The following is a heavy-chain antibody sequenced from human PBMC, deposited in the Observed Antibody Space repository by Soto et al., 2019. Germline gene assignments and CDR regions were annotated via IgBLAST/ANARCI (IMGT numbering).Heavy chain of an antibody. CDR3: ATRALDDSTPGY. D-gene: IGHD3-22*01. V-gene: IGHV3-23*01. Sequence: EVQLLESGGGLVQPVGSLRLSCAASGFTFSSYAMSWVRQAPGKGLEWVSAISGSGGSTYYADSVKGRFTISRDNSKNTLYLEMNSLRAEDTAVYYCATRALDDSTPGYWGQGTLVTVCS. CDR1: GFTFSSYA. CDR2: ISGSGGST. J-gene: IGHJ4*02.